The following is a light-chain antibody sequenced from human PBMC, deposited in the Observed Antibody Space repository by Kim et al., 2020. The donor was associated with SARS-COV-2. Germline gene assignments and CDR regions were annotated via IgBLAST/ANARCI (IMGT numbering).Light chain of an antibody. CDR3: QQYGTSRT. V-gene: IGKV3-20*01. J-gene: IGKJ1*01. CDR2: GAS. Sequence: LSPEERATLSCRASQTVRSRYLAWYQQKPGQAPRLLIYGASSRATGIPDRFSGSGSETDFTLTISRLEPEDFAVYYCQQYGTSRTFGQGTKVDIK. CDR1: QTVRSRY.